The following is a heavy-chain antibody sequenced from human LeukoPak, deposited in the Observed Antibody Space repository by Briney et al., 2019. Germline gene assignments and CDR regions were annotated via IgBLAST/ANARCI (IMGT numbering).Heavy chain of an antibody. CDR1: GFTFEGYT. Sequence: GGSLRLSCVASGFTFEGYTMHWVRQAPGKTLEWVSLVNWHGTAYYTDSVKGRFTISRDNSKNSLFLQMENLRSEDTAFYYCVKDLSYESSGSVLEYWGQGTLVTVSS. CDR2: VNWHGTA. V-gene: IGHV3-43*01. CDR3: VKDLSYESSGSVLEY. D-gene: IGHD3-22*01. J-gene: IGHJ4*02.